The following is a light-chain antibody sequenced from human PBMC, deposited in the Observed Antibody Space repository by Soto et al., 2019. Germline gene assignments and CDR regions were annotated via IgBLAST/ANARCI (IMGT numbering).Light chain of an antibody. CDR3: QQYNNWSRAT. CDR2: RAS. CDR1: QSINSN. J-gene: IGKJ4*01. V-gene: IGKV3-15*01. Sequence: IVMTQSPAALSVSPGERATLSCRASQSINSNLALYQQKPGQAPRLLMFRASVRATGFPARFSGSGSGTEFNITISSLQSEDSAVYYCQQYNNWSRATFGGGTKVEI.